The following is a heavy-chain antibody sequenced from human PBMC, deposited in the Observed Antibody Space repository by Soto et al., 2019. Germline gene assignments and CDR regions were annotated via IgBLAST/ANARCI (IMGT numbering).Heavy chain of an antibody. CDR2: IYYSGST. CDR3: ARDPSKLRYFDSRSTYGMDV. CDR1: GGSISSGGYY. D-gene: IGHD3-9*01. V-gene: IGHV4-31*03. J-gene: IGHJ6*02. Sequence: QVQLQESGPGLVKPSQTLSLTCTVSGGSISSGGYYWSWIRQHPGKGLEWIGYIYYSGSTYYNPSLKSRVTISVDTSKNQFSLKLSSVTAADTAVYYCARDPSKLRYFDSRSTYGMDVWGQGTTVTVSS.